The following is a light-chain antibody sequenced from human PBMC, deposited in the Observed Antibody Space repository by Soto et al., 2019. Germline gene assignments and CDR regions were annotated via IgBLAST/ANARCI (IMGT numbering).Light chain of an antibody. Sequence: EIVMTQSTATLSVSPGERATLSCRSSQTIRNNLAWYQQKPGQAPRLLIYVASTRATDIPARFSGSRSGTDFTLTITTLQSEDFAFYHCQQYNSWPRTFGGGTNVEIK. CDR3: QQYNSWPRT. V-gene: IGKV3-15*01. J-gene: IGKJ4*01. CDR1: QTIRNN. CDR2: VAS.